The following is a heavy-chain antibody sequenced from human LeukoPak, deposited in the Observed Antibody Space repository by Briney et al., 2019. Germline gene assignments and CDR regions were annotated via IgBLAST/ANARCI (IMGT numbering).Heavy chain of an antibody. CDR3: ARDHIAVAGNAAFDI. D-gene: IGHD6-19*01. V-gene: IGHV1-18*01. CDR1: GYTFTNYG. J-gene: IGHJ3*02. Sequence: ASVKVSCKASGYTFTNYGIIWARQAPGQGLEWMGWINTYNGNTNYAQKLQGRVTMTTDTSTSTAYMELRSLRSDDTAVYYCARDHIAVAGNAAFDIWGQGTMVTVSS. CDR2: INTYNGNT.